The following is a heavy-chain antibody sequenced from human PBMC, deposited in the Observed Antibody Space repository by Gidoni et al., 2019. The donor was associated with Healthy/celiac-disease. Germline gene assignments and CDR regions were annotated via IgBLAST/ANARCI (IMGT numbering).Heavy chain of an antibody. CDR3: AKDLHRGYYYDISSYPG. V-gene: IGHV3-23*01. Sequence: EVQLLESGGGLVQPGGSLRLSCAASGFTFSSDAMSWVRQAPGKGLEWVSAISGSGGSTYYADSVQGLFTISRDNSKNTLYLQMNSLRAEYTAVYYCAKDLHRGYYYDISSYPGWGQGTLVTVSS. CDR2: ISGSGGST. D-gene: IGHD3-22*01. CDR1: GFTFSSDA. J-gene: IGHJ4*02.